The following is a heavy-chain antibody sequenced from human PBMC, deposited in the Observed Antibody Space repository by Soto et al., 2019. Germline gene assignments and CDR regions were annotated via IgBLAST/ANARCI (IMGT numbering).Heavy chain of an antibody. CDR3: ARDRGSDYDSTSGYYYY. V-gene: IGHV4-30-4*01. J-gene: IGHJ4*02. D-gene: IGHD3-22*01. Sequence: PSETLSLTCTVSGGSISNSDYYWTWIRQPPGKGLEWIGYIYSSGATSYNPSLESRVTISGDASKNQFSLRLSSVTAADTAVYYCARDRGSDYDSTSGYYYYWGQGTLVTVPS. CDR1: GGSISNSDYY. CDR2: IYSSGAT.